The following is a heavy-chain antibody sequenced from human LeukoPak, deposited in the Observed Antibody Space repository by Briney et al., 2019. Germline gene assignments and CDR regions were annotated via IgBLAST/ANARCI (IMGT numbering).Heavy chain of an antibody. V-gene: IGHV1-2*02. J-gene: IGHJ5*02. CDR2: INPNSGGT. D-gene: IGHD2-21*01. Sequence: GASVKVSCKASGYTFTGYYMHWVRQAPGQGLEWMGWINPNSGGTNYAQKFQGRVTMTRDTSISTAYMELSRLRSDDTAVYYCARVLYSSPKDNWFDPWGQGTLVTVSS. CDR1: GYTFTGYY. CDR3: ARVLYSSPKDNWFDP.